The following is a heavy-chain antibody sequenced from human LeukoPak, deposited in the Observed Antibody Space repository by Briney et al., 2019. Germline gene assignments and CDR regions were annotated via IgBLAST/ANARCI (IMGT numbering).Heavy chain of an antibody. CDR2: IPAITGDK. CDR3: ARGYGAGSHNELEH. V-gene: IGHV3-23*01. J-gene: IGHJ1*01. D-gene: IGHD3-10*01. Sequence: PGGSLRLSCAASGFTFSSYAMSWVRQAPGKGLEWVSGIPAITGDKFYAGSVKGRFTISRDNSEKTLYLQMNSLRADDTAVYYCARGYGAGSHNELEHWGQGTLVTVSS. CDR1: GFTFSSYA.